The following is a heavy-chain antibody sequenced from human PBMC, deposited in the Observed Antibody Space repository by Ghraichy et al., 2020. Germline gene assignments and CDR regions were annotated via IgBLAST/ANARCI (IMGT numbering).Heavy chain of an antibody. CDR3: ARVYYGSGRGFDP. D-gene: IGHD3-10*01. J-gene: IGHJ5*02. CDR2: ISHSGST. V-gene: IGHV4-34*01. Sequence: SETLSLTCAVYGGSFSPYYWSWIRQPPGKGLQWIGEISHSGSTNHNPSLKSRVTISVDTSKTQVSLTLRSVTAAATAVYYCARVYYGSGRGFDPWGQGTLVTVAS. CDR1: GGSFSPYY.